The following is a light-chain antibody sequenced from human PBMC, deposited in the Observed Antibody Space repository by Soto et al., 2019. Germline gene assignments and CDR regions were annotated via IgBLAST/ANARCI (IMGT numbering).Light chain of an antibody. Sequence: QAVVTQPASVSGSPGQSITVSCTGTSSDVGAYNHVSWYQQHPGKAPKLMIYDVNNQPSGVSDRFSGSKSGNTASLTISGLQAEDEADYYCSSYTRRSTLVFGGGTKLTVL. V-gene: IGLV2-14*01. CDR1: SSDVGAYNH. CDR3: SSYTRRSTLV. J-gene: IGLJ2*01. CDR2: DVN.